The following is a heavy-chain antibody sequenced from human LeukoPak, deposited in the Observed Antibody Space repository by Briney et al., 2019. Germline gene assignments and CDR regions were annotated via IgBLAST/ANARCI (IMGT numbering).Heavy chain of an antibody. V-gene: IGHV3-7*01. CDR2: IKQDGSEK. D-gene: IGHD6-13*01. Sequence: PGGSLRLSCAASGFTFSNAWMSWVRQAPGKGLEWVANIKQDGSEKYYVDSVKGRFTISRDNAKNSLYLQMNSLRAEDTAVYYCARGSSSWYYYYYYMDVWGKGTTVTISS. CDR3: ARGSSSWYYYYYYMDV. J-gene: IGHJ6*03. CDR1: GFTFSNAW.